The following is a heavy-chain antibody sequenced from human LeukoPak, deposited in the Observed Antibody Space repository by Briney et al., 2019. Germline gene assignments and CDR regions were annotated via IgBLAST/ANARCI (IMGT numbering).Heavy chain of an antibody. CDR2: IYYSGST. J-gene: IGHJ5*02. D-gene: IGHD6-19*01. CDR3: ARRGQWLVHWFDP. CDR1: GGSISSYY. Sequence: SETLSLTCTVSGGSISSYYWSWVRQPPGKGLEWIGYIYYSGSTNYNPSLKSRVTISVDTSKNQFSLKLSSVTAADTAVYYCARRGQWLVHWFDPWGQGTLVTVSS. V-gene: IGHV4-59*12.